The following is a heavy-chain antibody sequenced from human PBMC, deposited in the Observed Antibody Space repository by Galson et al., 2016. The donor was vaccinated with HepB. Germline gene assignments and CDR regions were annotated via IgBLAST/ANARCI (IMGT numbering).Heavy chain of an antibody. CDR1: GFTFSMYW. CDR2: IKGDGSDK. V-gene: IGHV3-7*01. CDR3: VRNSRSPGY. D-gene: IGHD3-9*01. J-gene: IGHJ1*01. Sequence: SLRLSCAASGFTFSMYWMGWVRQAPGREPEWLANIKGDGSDKFYVDSLNGRFTVSSDDAKNSLYLQMHSLRREDTAVYFCVRNSRSPGYWDQGTLVTASS.